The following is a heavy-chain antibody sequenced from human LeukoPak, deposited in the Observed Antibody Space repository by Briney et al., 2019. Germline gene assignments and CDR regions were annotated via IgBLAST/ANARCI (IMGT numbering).Heavy chain of an antibody. D-gene: IGHD2-2*02. J-gene: IGHJ4*02. CDR2: IYYSGST. Sequence: SETLSLTCTVSGGSISSYYWSWIRQPPGKGLEWIGYIYYSGSTYYNPSLKSRVTISVDTSKNQFSLKLSSVTAADTAVYYCARDHCSSTSCYKDYWGQGTLVTVSS. V-gene: IGHV4-30-4*08. CDR3: ARDHCSSTSCYKDY. CDR1: GGSISSYY.